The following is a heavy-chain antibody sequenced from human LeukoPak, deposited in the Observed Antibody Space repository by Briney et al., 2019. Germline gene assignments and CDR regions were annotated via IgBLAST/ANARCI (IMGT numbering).Heavy chain of an antibody. V-gene: IGHV4-39*07. Sequence: SETLSLTCSVSGASISTSAYYWGWIRQPPGKGLEWIGSIYYSGSTYYNPSLKSRVTISVDTSKNQFSLKLSSVTAADTAVYYCARDERYSSSWYRWFDPWGQGTLVTVSS. CDR2: IYYSGST. J-gene: IGHJ5*02. CDR1: GASISTSAYY. D-gene: IGHD6-13*01. CDR3: ARDERYSSSWYRWFDP.